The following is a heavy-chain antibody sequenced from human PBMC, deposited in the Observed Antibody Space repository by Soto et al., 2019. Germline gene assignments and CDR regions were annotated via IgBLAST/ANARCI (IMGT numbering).Heavy chain of an antibody. CDR3: ARVSWREKYGMDV. V-gene: IGHV3-11*01. CDR2: ITFSGNTV. Sequence: GGSLRLSCAASGFTFRDSYMSWIRQAPGKGLEWISYITFSGNTVYYADSLKGRFTISRDNAKNSLYLQMNRLRAEDTAVYYCARVSWREKYGMDVWGQGTTVTVSS. J-gene: IGHJ6*02. CDR1: GFTFRDSY.